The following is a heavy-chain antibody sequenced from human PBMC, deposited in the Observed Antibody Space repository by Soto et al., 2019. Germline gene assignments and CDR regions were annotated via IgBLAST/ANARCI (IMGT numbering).Heavy chain of an antibody. CDR2: INQDGSER. CDR1: GFTFSTYW. CDR3: VCGGNFFVY. J-gene: IGHJ4*02. V-gene: IGHV3-7*01. Sequence: ESGGGLVQPGGSLRLPCAASGFTFSTYWMTWVRQPPGKGLEWVASINQDGSERYYVDSVRGRFTISRDNAKNSLYLQMNRLRAEDTAVYYCVCGGNFFVYWGQGSLVTVSP. D-gene: IGHD3-16*01.